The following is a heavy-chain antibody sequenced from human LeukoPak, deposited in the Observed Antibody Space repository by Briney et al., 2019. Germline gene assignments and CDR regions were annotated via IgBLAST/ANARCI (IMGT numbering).Heavy chain of an antibody. D-gene: IGHD6-13*01. Sequence: GGSLRLSCAASGFTFSAYWMHWVRQIPGKGLVWVSHISSDGTTTTYADSVKGRFTISRDNSKNTLYLQMHSLRAEDTAVYYCAKDNVAAAGRYFDYWGQGTLVTVSS. J-gene: IGHJ4*02. CDR1: GFTFSAYW. V-gene: IGHV3-74*01. CDR3: AKDNVAAAGRYFDY. CDR2: ISSDGTTT.